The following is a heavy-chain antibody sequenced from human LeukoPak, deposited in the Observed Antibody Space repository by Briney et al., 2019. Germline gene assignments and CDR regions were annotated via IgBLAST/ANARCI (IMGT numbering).Heavy chain of an antibody. Sequence: GGSLRLSCAASGFTVSSNYMSWVRQAPGKGLEWVSVIYSGGSTYYADSVKGRFTISRDNSKNTLYLQMNSLRAEDTAVYYCARCSGWNLYYYYYGMDVWGQGTTVTVSS. J-gene: IGHJ6*02. CDR2: IYSGGST. D-gene: IGHD6-19*01. V-gene: IGHV3-66*01. CDR1: GFTVSSNY. CDR3: ARCSGWNLYYYYYGMDV.